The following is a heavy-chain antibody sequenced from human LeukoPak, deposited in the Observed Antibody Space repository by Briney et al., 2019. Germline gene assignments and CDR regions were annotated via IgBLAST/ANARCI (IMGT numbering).Heavy chain of an antibody. V-gene: IGHV4-39*07. J-gene: IGHJ6*03. Sequence: SETLSLTCTVSGGSISSSSYYWGWIRQPPGKGLEWIGSIYYSGSTNYNPSLKSRVTISVDTSKNQFSLKLSSVTAADTAVYYCARGRYCSGGSCYRYYYYYYMDVWGKGTTVTVSS. CDR1: GGSISSSSYY. CDR2: IYYSGST. D-gene: IGHD2-15*01. CDR3: ARGRYCSGGSCYRYYYYYYMDV.